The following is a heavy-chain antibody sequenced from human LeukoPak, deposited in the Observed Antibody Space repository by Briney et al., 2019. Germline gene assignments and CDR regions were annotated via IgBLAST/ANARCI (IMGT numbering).Heavy chain of an antibody. CDR3: AKGQQFETRLDH. V-gene: IGHV3-23*01. J-gene: IGHJ4*02. CDR2: ISGYGT. D-gene: IGHD6-6*01. Sequence: GGSLRLSCAASGFTFNNFAMTWVRQAPGKGPEWVSGISGYGTFYADSVKGRFTISRDNSKNTLYLQMNSLRAEGTAVYYCAKGQQFETRLDHWGQGTLVTVSS. CDR1: GFTFNNFA.